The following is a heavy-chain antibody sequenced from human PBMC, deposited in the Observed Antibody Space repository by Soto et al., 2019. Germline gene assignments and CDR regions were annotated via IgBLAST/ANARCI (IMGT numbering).Heavy chain of an antibody. CDR3: ARAIAAAGSY. CDR2: INQDGSEK. Sequence: GGSLRLSCAASGFTFSTYWMSWVRQAPGKGLEWVANINQDGSEKYFVDSVKGRFTISRDNAKNSVYLQMNSLRAEDTAVYYCARAIAAAGSYWGQGTLVTVSS. D-gene: IGHD6-13*01. CDR1: GFTFSTYW. J-gene: IGHJ4*02. V-gene: IGHV3-7*01.